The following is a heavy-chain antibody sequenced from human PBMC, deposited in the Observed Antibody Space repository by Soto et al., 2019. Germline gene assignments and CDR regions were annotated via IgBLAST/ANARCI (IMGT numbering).Heavy chain of an antibody. CDR1: GFTFDDYG. CDR3: ARDSPGLWSGYYTGYSGN. J-gene: IGHJ4*02. Sequence: EVQLVESGGGVARPGGSLRLSCAASGFTFDDYGLSWVRQAPRKGLEWVAGIGRNGDSALYADSVEGRFTISRDNAKNSLYLQMNSLRAEDTAFYYCARDSPGLWSGYYTGYSGNWGQGTLVTVSS. CDR2: IGRNGDSA. V-gene: IGHV3-20*04. D-gene: IGHD3-3*01.